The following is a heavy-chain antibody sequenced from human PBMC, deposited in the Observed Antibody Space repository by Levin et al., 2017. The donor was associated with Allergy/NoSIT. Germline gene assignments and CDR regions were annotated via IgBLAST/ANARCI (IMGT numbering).Heavy chain of an antibody. J-gene: IGHJ5*02. CDR3: ARSGAGWFDP. Sequence: SETLSLTCTVSGGSISSGDYYWSWIRQSPGKGLEWIGYIFYSGSTYYNPALKSRVTISVDTYKNQFSLKLSSVTAADTAVYDCARSGAGWFDPWGQGTLVTVSS. D-gene: IGHD3-10*01. CDR2: IFYSGST. CDR1: GGSISSGDYY. V-gene: IGHV4-30-4*01.